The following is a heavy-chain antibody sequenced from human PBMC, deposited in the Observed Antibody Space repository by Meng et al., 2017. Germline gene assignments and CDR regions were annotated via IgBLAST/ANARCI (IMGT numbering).Heavy chain of an antibody. CDR3: ARRGIAARPFYY. J-gene: IGHJ4*02. CDR2: INHSGST. D-gene: IGHD6-6*01. Sequence: QVLLQQWGARLLKPSETLSLTCAVYGGSFSGYYWSWIRQPPGKGLEWIGEINHSGSTNYNPSLKSRVTISVDTSKNQFSLKLSSVTAADTAVYYCARRGIAARPFYYWGQGTLVTVSS. V-gene: IGHV4-34*01. CDR1: GGSFSGYY.